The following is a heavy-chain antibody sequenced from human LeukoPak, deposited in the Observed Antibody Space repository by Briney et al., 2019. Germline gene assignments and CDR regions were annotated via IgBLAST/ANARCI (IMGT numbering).Heavy chain of an antibody. V-gene: IGHV3-11*03. CDR1: GLTFSDYY. D-gene: IGHD3-10*01. Sequence: GGSLRLSCAASGLTFSDYYMSWIRQAPGRGLEWVSYISSRSSYTNYAGSVKSRFTNTRDNAKNSLYLQMNSLRAEDTAVYYCARKLFQFDYWGEGTLVTVSS. CDR3: ARKLFQFDY. J-gene: IGHJ4*02. CDR2: ISSRSSYT.